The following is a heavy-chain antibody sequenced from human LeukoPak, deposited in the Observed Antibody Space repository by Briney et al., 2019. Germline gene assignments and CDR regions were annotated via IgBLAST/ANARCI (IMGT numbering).Heavy chain of an antibody. J-gene: IGHJ4*02. Sequence: PSETLSPTCTVSGGSISSYYWSWIRQPPGKGLEWIGYIYYSGSTNYNPSLKSRVTISVDTSKNQFSLKLSSVTAADTAVYYCVTYYYDSSGYYYFDYWGQGTLVTVSS. V-gene: IGHV4-59*08. CDR1: GGSISSYY. D-gene: IGHD3-22*01. CDR2: IYYSGST. CDR3: VTYYYDSSGYYYFDY.